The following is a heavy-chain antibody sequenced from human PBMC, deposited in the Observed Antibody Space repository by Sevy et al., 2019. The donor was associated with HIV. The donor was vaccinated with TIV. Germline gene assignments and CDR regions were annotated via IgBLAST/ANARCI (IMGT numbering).Heavy chain of an antibody. D-gene: IGHD4-17*01. CDR1: GFTFSSYS. CDR2: ISSSSSTI. CDR3: ARDRGPGYGDFYFDY. J-gene: IGHJ4*02. V-gene: IGHV3-48*04. Sequence: GGSLRLSCAASGFTFSSYSMNWVRQAPGKGLEWVSYISSSSSTIYYADSVKGRFTISRDNAKNPLYLQMNSLRAEDTALYYCARDRGPGYGDFYFDYWGQGTLVTVSS.